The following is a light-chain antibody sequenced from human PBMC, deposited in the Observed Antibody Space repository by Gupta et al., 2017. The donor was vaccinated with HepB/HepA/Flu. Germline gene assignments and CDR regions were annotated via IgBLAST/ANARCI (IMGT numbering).Light chain of an antibody. V-gene: IGKV4-1*01. CDR2: WAS. CDR3: QQQYSTPIT. CDR1: QSVIYSSNNKNY. J-gene: IGKJ5*01. Sequence: DIVMTQSPDSLAMSLGERATINCKSSQSVIYSSNNKNYLAWYQQKPGQPPKLLIYWASTRESGVPDRFSGSGSGTDFTLTISSLQAEDVAVYYCQQQYSTPITFGQWTRLEIK.